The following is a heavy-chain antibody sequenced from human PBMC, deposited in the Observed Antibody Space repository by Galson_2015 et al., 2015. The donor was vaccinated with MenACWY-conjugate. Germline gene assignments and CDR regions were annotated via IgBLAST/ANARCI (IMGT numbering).Heavy chain of an antibody. CDR2: IKCRTDGGTT. V-gene: IGHV3-15*01. CDR1: GLTFSNVW. Sequence: SLRLSCAAPGLTFSNVWMRWVRQAPGKGPEWVARIKCRTDGGTTDYATPVKGRFTILRDDSAKKMYLQMNSLQIEDTAMYFCARDRDVGGSRWWFDPWGQGTLVTVSS. CDR3: ARDRDVGGSRWWFDP. D-gene: IGHD2-15*01. J-gene: IGHJ5*02.